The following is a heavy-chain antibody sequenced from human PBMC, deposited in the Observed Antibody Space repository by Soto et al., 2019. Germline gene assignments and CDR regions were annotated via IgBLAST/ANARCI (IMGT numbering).Heavy chain of an antibody. CDR1: GFTFSSYA. J-gene: IGHJ4*02. Sequence: EVQLLESGGGLVQPGGSLRLSCAASGFTFSSYAMSWVRQAPGKGLEWVSVISGSGDFTFYADSVKGRFTISRDNSKNTLYLQMKSLRAEDTAVYYCAKTQNAILDYWGQGTLVTVSS. D-gene: IGHD2-2*01. CDR3: AKTQNAILDY. V-gene: IGHV3-23*01. CDR2: ISGSGDFT.